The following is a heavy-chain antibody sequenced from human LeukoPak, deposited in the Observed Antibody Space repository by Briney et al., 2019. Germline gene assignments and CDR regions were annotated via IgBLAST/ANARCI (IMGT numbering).Heavy chain of an antibody. V-gene: IGHV3-53*01. CDR3: ARRAGAYSHPYDY. CDR1: GFTVSSNS. CDR2: IYSGDT. Sequence: GGSLRLSCTVSGFTVSSNSMSWVRQAPGKGLEWVSFIYSGDTHYSDSAKGRFTISRDHSKNTLYLQMNSLRAEDTAVYYCARRAGAYSHPYDYWGQGTLVTVSS. J-gene: IGHJ4*02. D-gene: IGHD4/OR15-4a*01.